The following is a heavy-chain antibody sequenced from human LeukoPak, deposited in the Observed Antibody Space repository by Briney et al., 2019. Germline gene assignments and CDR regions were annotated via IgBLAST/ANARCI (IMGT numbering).Heavy chain of an antibody. CDR2: IIPIFGTA. CDR3: ARCLLVGRPELGYRSGGSCYPSVEGFDP. CDR1: GGTFSSYA. V-gene: IGHV1-69*01. Sequence: SVKVSCKASGGTFSSYAISWVRQAPGQGLEWMGGIIPIFGTANYAQKFQGRVTITADESTSTAYMELSSLRSEDTAVYYCARCLLVGRPELGYRSGGSCYPSVEGFDPWGQGTLVTVSS. D-gene: IGHD2-15*01. J-gene: IGHJ5*02.